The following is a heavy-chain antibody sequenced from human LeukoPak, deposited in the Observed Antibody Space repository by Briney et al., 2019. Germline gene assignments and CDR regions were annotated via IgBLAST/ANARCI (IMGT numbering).Heavy chain of an antibody. Sequence: EASVKVSCKASGYTFTSYGISWVRQAPGQGLEWMGIINPSGGSTSYAQKFQGRVTMTKDTSTSTVYVELSSLRSEDTAVYYYARLTAFVPDAFDIWGQGTMVTVSS. J-gene: IGHJ3*02. CDR1: GYTFTSYG. D-gene: IGHD5-18*01. CDR3: ARLTAFVPDAFDI. CDR2: INPSGGST. V-gene: IGHV1-46*01.